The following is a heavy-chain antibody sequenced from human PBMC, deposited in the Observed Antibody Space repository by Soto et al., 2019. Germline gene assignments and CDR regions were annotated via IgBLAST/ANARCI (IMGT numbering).Heavy chain of an antibody. CDR1: GFTFSSYA. CDR2: ISYDGSNK. CDR3: ARDWVDTARWVYYYGMDV. V-gene: IGHV3-30-3*01. D-gene: IGHD5-18*01. J-gene: IGHJ6*02. Sequence: QVQLVESGGGVVQPGRSLRLSCAASGFTFSSYAMHWVRQAPGKGLEWVAVISYDGSNKYYADSVKGRFTISRDNSKNTLYLQMNSLRAEDTAVYYCARDWVDTARWVYYYGMDVWGQGTTVTVSS.